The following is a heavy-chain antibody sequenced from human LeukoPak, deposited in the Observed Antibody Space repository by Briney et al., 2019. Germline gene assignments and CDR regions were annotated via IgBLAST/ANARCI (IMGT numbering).Heavy chain of an antibody. CDR3: ARLAILGWFDP. CDR1: GGSISSSSYY. CDR2: IYYSGST. V-gene: IGHV4-39*01. J-gene: IGHJ5*02. D-gene: IGHD3-3*01. Sequence: SETLSLTCTVSGGSISSSSYYWGWIRQPPGKGLVWIGSIYYSGSTYYNPSLKSRVTISVDTSKNQFSLKLSSVTAADTAVYYCARLAILGWFDPWGQGTLVTVSS.